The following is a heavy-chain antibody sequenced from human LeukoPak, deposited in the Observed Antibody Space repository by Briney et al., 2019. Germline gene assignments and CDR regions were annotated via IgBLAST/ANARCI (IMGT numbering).Heavy chain of an antibody. Sequence: PSETLSLTCTVSGGSISSYYWSWIRQPPGKGLEWIGYIYYSGSTNYNPSLKSRVTISVDTSKNQFSLKLSSVTAADTAVYYCARTDLYYGSGSIDYWGQGTLVTVSS. V-gene: IGHV4-59*01. D-gene: IGHD3-10*01. CDR1: GGSISSYY. CDR2: IYYSGST. J-gene: IGHJ4*02. CDR3: ARTDLYYGSGSIDY.